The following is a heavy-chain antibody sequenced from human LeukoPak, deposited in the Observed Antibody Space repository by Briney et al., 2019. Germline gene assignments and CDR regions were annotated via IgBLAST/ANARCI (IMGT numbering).Heavy chain of an antibody. J-gene: IGHJ4*02. CDR3: ARDSRGSYLNAFDY. D-gene: IGHD1-26*01. V-gene: IGHV1-18*01. CDR2: ISAYNGNT. Sequence: ASVKVSCKASGYTFTSYGISWVRQAPGQGLEWMGWISAYNGNTNYAQKLQGRVTMTTDISTSTAYMELRSLRSDDTAVYYCARDSRGSYLNAFDYWGQGTLVTVSS. CDR1: GYTFTSYG.